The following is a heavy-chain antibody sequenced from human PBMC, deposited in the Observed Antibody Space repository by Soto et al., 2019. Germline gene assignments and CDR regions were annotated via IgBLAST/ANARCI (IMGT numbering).Heavy chain of an antibody. CDR3: ARDSTNRGYSGFDAFDI. V-gene: IGHV3-33*01. Sequence: QVQLVESGGGVVQPGRSLSLSCAASGFTFSSYGMHWVRQAPGKGLEWVAVIWYDGSNKYYADSVKGRFTISRDNSKNTLYLQMNSLRAEDTAVYYCARDSTNRGYSGFDAFDIWGQGTMVTVSS. D-gene: IGHD5-12*01. J-gene: IGHJ3*02. CDR1: GFTFSSYG. CDR2: IWYDGSNK.